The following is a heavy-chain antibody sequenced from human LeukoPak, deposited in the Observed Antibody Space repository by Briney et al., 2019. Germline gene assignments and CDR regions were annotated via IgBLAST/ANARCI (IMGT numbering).Heavy chain of an antibody. V-gene: IGHV3-23*01. CDR3: ARAYYGSGSYYVDY. CDR2: ISDNGGYT. Sequence: GGSLRLSCAAPGFTFSNYGMSWVRQAPGKGLEWVSTISDNGGYTYYADSVKGRFTISRDNSKNTLYLQMNSLRAEDTAVYYCARAYYGSGSYYVDYWGQGTLVTVSS. J-gene: IGHJ4*02. CDR1: GFTFSNYG. D-gene: IGHD3-10*01.